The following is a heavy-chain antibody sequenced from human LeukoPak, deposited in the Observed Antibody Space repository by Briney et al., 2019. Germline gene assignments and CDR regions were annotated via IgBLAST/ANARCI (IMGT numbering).Heavy chain of an antibody. CDR1: GGSISSSNW. D-gene: IGHD5-12*01. CDR2: IYTSGST. CDR3: AKIEDSGYDYRGWFDP. V-gene: IGHV4-4*02. Sequence: SGTLSLTCAVSGGSISSSNWWSWVRQPAGKGLEWIGRIYTSGSTNYNPSLKSRVTMSVDTSKNQFSLNLTSVTAADTAVYYCAKIEDSGYDYRGWFDPWGQGTLVTVSS. J-gene: IGHJ5*02.